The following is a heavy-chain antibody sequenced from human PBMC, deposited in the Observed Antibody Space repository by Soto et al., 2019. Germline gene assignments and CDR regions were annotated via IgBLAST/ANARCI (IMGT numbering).Heavy chain of an antibody. CDR3: AREGPYGYSYGGGIAFDI. D-gene: IGHD5-18*01. CDR1: GFTFSSYA. CDR2: ISYDGSNK. J-gene: IGHJ3*02. V-gene: IGHV3-30-3*01. Sequence: QVQLVESGGGVVQPGRSLRLSCAASGFTFSSYAMHWVRQAPGKGLEWVAVISYDGSNKYYADSVKGRFTISRDNSKNTLYLQMNSLRAEDTAVYYCAREGPYGYSYGGGIAFDIWGQGTMVTVSS.